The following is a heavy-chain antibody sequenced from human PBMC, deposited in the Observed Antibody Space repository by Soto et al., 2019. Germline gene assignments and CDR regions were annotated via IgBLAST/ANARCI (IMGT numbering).Heavy chain of an antibody. CDR2: ISISGGTI. J-gene: IGHJ3*02. CDR3: TKEKSVINSGYDAFDI. V-gene: IGHV3-48*03. Sequence: PRLSCAASGFTVSSYEMDWVRQAPGKGLEWVAYISISGGTIYYGDSVEGRFTISRDNADNSLYLQMNSLRAEDTAVYYCTKEKSVINSGYDAFDIWGRGTVVTVSS. D-gene: IGHD5-12*01. CDR1: GFTVSSYE.